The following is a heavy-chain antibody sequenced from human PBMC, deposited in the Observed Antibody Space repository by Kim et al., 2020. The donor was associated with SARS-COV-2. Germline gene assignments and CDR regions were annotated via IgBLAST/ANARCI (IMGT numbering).Heavy chain of an antibody. CDR3: ARQLAGISFNFEV. V-gene: IGHV4-38-2*01. J-gene: IGHJ3*01. D-gene: IGHD3-16*01. CDR2: ISHSSHT. Sequence: SETLSLNCSVSGTSIGIGYYWAWSRQPPGGGLEWIGSISHSSHTYYKSSLQSRVTMSVDRSKNLFSLMLTSVTAADTAMYFCARQLAGISFNFEVWGRGTMVTVSS. CDR1: GTSIGIGYY.